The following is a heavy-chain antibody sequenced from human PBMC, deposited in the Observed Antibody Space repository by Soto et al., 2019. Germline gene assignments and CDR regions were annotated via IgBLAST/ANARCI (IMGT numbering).Heavy chain of an antibody. Sequence: GGSLRLSCAASGFTFSSYAMHWVRKNPGKGLEYVSVISSNGVSTYYANSVKGRFTISRDNSKNTLYLQMGSLRAEDMAVYYYARSSSGYQYYFDYWGQGTLVTVSS. CDR3: ARSSSGYQYYFDY. V-gene: IGHV3-64*01. CDR2: ISSNGVST. D-gene: IGHD3-22*01. CDR1: GFTFSSYA. J-gene: IGHJ4*02.